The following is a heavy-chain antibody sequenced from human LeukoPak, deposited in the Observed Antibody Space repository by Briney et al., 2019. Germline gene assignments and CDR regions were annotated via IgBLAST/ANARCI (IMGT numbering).Heavy chain of an antibody. CDR3: ARDRYCSGGGCYHWFDP. J-gene: IGHJ5*02. CDR2: IYYSGST. D-gene: IGHD2-15*01. V-gene: IGHV4-59*01. Sequence: PSETLSLTCTVSGGSISSYYWSWIRQPPGKGLEWIGYIYYSGSTNYNPSLKSRVTISVDTSRNQFSLKLSSVTAADTAVYYCARDRYCSGGGCYHWFDPWGQGTLVTVSS. CDR1: GGSISSYY.